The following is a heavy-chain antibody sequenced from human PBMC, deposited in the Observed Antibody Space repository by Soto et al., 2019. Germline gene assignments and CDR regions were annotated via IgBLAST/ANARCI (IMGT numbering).Heavy chain of an antibody. CDR3: ARGIIQDVEY. CDR1: GFTFSAYV. Sequence: QVQLVESGGGVVQPGTSLRVSCGASGFTFSAYVMHWVRQAPGKGLEWVAAISYDGNSAYYAASVKGRFTVSRDNSKNTVFLQMNTLRVEDTAVYYCARGIIQDVEYWGQGTLVTVSS. D-gene: IGHD3-3*01. V-gene: IGHV3-30-3*01. CDR2: ISYDGNSA. J-gene: IGHJ4*02.